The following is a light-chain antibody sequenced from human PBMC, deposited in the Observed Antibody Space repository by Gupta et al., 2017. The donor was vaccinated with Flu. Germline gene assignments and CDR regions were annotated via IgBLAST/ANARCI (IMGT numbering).Light chain of an antibody. Sequence: SASVGDRVTITCRASQSISTYLNWYQQKPGKAPKLLIYVASTLETGVPSRFSGSGSGTDFTLTISGLQPEDFATYYCQQSYSTLMYTFGQGTKLEMK. CDR2: VAS. CDR3: QQSYSTLMYT. V-gene: IGKV1-39*01. CDR1: QSISTY. J-gene: IGKJ2*01.